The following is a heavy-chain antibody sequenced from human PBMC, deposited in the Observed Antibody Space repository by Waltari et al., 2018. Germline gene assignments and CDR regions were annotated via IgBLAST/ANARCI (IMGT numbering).Heavy chain of an antibody. D-gene: IGHD3-10*01. J-gene: IGHJ4*02. CDR1: GGSVRDGIYY. V-gene: IGHV4-39*01. Sequence: QVQLQESGPRLVKPSETLSLTCTVSGGSVRDGIYYLAWIRQPPGKGLEWIGSVYSSVGPHYKSSLKSRVTMSVDMSKNQFSLRLTSVTAADTATYYCARQSYGSGTYEFDFWGQGALVTVSS. CDR3: ARQSYGSGTYEFDF. CDR2: VYSSVGP.